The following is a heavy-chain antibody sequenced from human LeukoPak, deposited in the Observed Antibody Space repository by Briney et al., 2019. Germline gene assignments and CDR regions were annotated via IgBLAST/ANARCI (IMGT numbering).Heavy chain of an antibody. CDR1: GFTFSNGW. CDR3: AKDLSRSYYDILTGYSDLDY. Sequence: GGSLRLSCATSGFTFSNGWMTWVRQCPGNGLEWVGHIRTKSTGGTTYYAAAVKGRFTISRDDSKNTLYLQMNSLRAEDTAVYYCAKDLSRSYYDILTGYSDLDYWGQGTLVTVSS. J-gene: IGHJ4*02. CDR2: IRTKSTGGTT. V-gene: IGHV3-15*01. D-gene: IGHD3-9*01.